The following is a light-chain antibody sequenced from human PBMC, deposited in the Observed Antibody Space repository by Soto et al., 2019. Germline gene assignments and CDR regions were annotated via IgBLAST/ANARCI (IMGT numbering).Light chain of an antibody. CDR1: QTISTY. Sequence: DIQMTQSPSSLSASIGDRVTITCRASQTISTYLNWYQQQPGKAPKLLIYAASTLQSGVPSRFSGSGSGTEFTLTISSLPPEDFASYCCQQSYISPWTFGQGTKVEIK. CDR2: AAS. CDR3: QQSYISPWT. V-gene: IGKV1-39*01. J-gene: IGKJ1*01.